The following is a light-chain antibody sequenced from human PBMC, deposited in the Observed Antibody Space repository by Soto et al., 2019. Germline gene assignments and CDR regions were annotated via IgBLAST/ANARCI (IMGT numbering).Light chain of an antibody. CDR1: QGISSW. Sequence: DIQMTQSPSSVSASVGASVPITGRASQGISSWLAWYQQKPGKAPKLLIYAASSLQSGVPSRFSGCGSGTDFTLTITSLKTDDFATYYCQQYNSYPWTLGQGTKVEIK. CDR3: QQYNSYPWT. CDR2: AAS. V-gene: IGKV1-12*01. J-gene: IGKJ1*01.